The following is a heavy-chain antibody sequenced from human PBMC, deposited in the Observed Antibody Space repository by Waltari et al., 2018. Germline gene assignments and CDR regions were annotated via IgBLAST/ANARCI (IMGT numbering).Heavy chain of an antibody. CDR2: IKSKVDGGTA. D-gene: IGHD3-16*01. V-gene: IGHV3-15*01. CDR3: TTGSVEGIITGAEDH. CDR1: GFTFNKAW. J-gene: IGHJ4*02. Sequence: EVQLVESGGGLVKPGGSLRLSCAASGFTFNKAWLSWVRQPPGKGLEWIGRIKSKVDGGTADHAAPGKGRFTISRDDSKNTLFLQMNSLKTEDTAVYYCTTGSVEGIITGAEDHWGQGTLLTVSS.